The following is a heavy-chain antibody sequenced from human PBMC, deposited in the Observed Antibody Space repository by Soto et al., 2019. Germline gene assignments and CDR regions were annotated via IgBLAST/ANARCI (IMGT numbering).Heavy chain of an antibody. Sequence: EVQVVESGGDLVQPGGSLRLSCAASGFAFNNDWMTWVRQASGKGLEWVASIKEDGTNTYYADSVRGRFTLCRDNTKNSLYLQMNSLRAEDTAVYYCARGGGIVDNWGQGTRVTVSS. CDR1: GFAFNNDW. J-gene: IGHJ4*02. V-gene: IGHV3-7*01. D-gene: IGHD3-10*01. CDR2: IKEDGTNT. CDR3: ARGGGIVDN.